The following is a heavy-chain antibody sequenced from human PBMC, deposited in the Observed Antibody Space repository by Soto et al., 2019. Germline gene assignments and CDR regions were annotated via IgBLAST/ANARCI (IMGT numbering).Heavy chain of an antibody. D-gene: IGHD6-19*01. V-gene: IGHV3-23*01. CDR2: ISGTAGKT. CDR1: GFIFTRYA. J-gene: IGHJ3*02. CDR3: AGRTVASSWTSDI. Sequence: GGSLRLSCAASGFIFTRYAMAWVRQVPGKGLEWLAGISGTAGKTYYLDSVKGRVTISRDTSRNTVFLQMNSLRADDTAIYFCAGRTVASSWTSDIWGQGTMVTVSS.